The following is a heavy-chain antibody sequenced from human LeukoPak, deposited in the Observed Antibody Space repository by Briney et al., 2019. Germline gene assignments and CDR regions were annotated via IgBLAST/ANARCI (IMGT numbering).Heavy chain of an antibody. CDR3: ARVHCSSTSCYALDY. Sequence: ASVKVSCKASGYTFTGYYMHWVRQAPGQGLEWMGWINPNSGGTNYAQKFQGRVTMTRDTSISTAYMELSRLRSDDTAVYYCARVHCSSTSCYALDYWGQGTLVTVSS. J-gene: IGHJ4*02. CDR2: INPNSGGT. V-gene: IGHV1-2*02. D-gene: IGHD2-2*01. CDR1: GYTFTGYY.